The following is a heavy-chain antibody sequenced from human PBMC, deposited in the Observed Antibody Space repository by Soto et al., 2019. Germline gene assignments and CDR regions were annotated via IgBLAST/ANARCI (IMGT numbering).Heavy chain of an antibody. CDR3: TKGRGGSGKVPLDY. J-gene: IGHJ4*02. V-gene: IGHV3-23*01. CDR1: GFTFRSYA. D-gene: IGHD3-10*01. Sequence: EVQLLQSGGGLVQPGESLRLSCAASGFTFRSYALTWVRQAPGRGLEWVATIHSGGRDTYYGDSVKGRLTVSRDNSNNTVDLHLSRLRAEDKAVYYCTKGRGGSGKVPLDYWGQGTLITVSS. CDR2: IHSGGRDT.